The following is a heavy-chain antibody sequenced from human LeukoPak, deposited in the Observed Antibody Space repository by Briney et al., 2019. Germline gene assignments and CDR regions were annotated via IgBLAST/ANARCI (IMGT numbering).Heavy chain of an antibody. Sequence: GGSLRLSCAASGFSFSTFGMYWVRQVPGKGLEWVAFIRYDGNDKYYGDSAKDRFTISRDNSKNTLYLQMNSLTTDDTGVCYCAKDSQLVVGSDYYYYFYMDVWGRGTTVTVSS. D-gene: IGHD1-1*01. V-gene: IGHV3-30*02. CDR2: IRYDGNDK. CDR3: AKDSQLVVGSDYYYYFYMDV. CDR1: GFSFSTFG. J-gene: IGHJ6*03.